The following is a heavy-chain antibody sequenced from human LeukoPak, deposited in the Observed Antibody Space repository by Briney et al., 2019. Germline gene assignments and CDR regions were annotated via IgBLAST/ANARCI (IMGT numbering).Heavy chain of an antibody. CDR1: GGSISNYY. V-gene: IGHV4-59*08. J-gene: IGHJ4*02. D-gene: IGHD3-10*01. CDR2: IYYSGST. CDR3: ARHSRPGTRYFDY. Sequence: SETLSLTCTVSGGSISNYYWCWIRQPPGKGLEWIGYIYYSGSTNYNPSLKSRVTISVDTSKNQFSLKLSSVTAADTAVYYCARHSRPGTRYFDYWGQGTLVTVSS.